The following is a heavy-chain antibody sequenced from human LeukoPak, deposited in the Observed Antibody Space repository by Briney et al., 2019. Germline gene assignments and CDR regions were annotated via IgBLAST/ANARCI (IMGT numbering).Heavy chain of an antibody. CDR3: ARNNFGDFLELAY. V-gene: IGHV4-31*03. CDR2: IYSSGIT. CDR1: GDSISSGGYY. D-gene: IGHD2-21*02. J-gene: IGHJ4*02. Sequence: PSETLSLTCTVSGDSISSGGYYWSWIRQHPGKGLEWIGYIYSSGITHYNPSVKSRLTISVDTSKNQFSLHLSSVTAADAAVYYCARNNFGDFLELAYWGQGTLVTVSS.